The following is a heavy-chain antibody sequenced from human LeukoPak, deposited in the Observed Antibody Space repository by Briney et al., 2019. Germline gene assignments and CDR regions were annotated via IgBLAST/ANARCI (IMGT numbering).Heavy chain of an antibody. Sequence: GGSLRLSCAASGFTFDRFAMNWVRQAPGKGLEWVSVISGSGVSTNSADSVKGRFTISRDNAKNTLYLQMNSLRTEDTAVYYCAKGHYYYDSSAPFDYWGQGPLVTVSS. CDR1: GFTFDRFA. D-gene: IGHD3-22*01. CDR3: AKGHYYYDSSAPFDY. CDR2: ISGSGVST. J-gene: IGHJ4*02. V-gene: IGHV3-23*01.